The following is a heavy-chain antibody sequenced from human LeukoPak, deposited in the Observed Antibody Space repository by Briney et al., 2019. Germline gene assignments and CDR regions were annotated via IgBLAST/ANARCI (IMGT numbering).Heavy chain of an antibody. CDR1: GYTFTSYY. J-gene: IGHJ5*02. CDR2: INPSGGST. V-gene: IGHV1-46*01. CDR3: ARDRYYGSGSPNWFDP. Sequence: ASVKVSCKASGYTFTSYYMHWVRQAPGQGLEWVGIINPSGGSTSYAQEFQGRVTMTRDTSTSTVYMELSSLRSEDTAVYYCARDRYYGSGSPNWFDPWGQGTLVTVSS. D-gene: IGHD3-10*01.